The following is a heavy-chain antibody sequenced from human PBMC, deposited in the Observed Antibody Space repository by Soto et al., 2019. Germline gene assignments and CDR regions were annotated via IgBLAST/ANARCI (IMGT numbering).Heavy chain of an antibody. CDR2: IYYSGST. V-gene: IGHV4-59*08. Sequence: QVQLQESGPGLVKPSETLSLTCTVSGGSIGSYYWSWIRQPPGKGLEWIGYIYYSGSTNYNPSVNSRVTISVDTSKSQFSLKLSSVTAADTAVYYCARRVAVAGLSYYYYGMDVWGQGTTVTVSS. CDR1: GGSIGSYY. D-gene: IGHD6-19*01. J-gene: IGHJ6*02. CDR3: ARRVAVAGLSYYYYGMDV.